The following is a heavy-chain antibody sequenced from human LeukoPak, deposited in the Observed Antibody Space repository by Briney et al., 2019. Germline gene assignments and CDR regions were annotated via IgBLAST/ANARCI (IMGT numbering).Heavy chain of an antibody. D-gene: IGHD6-19*01. CDR2: ISSSSSTI. Sequence: GGSLRLSCAASGFTVSSNFMTWVRQAPGKGPEWVSYISSSSSTIYYADSVKGRFTISRDNAKNSLYLQMNSLRDEDTAVYYCARAGIAVAGTFDYWGQGTLVTVSS. J-gene: IGHJ4*02. V-gene: IGHV3-48*02. CDR3: ARAGIAVAGTFDY. CDR1: GFTVSSNF.